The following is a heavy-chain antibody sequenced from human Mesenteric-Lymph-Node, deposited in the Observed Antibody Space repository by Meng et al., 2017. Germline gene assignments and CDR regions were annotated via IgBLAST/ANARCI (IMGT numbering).Heavy chain of an antibody. Sequence: QKRQVQAGARVKRRWASTKVACKASGFTFISNDIIWGQPASGQGLEWMGWVNPYSGNTVYAQKFQGRVTMTRDTSLSTVYMELTSLRSGDTAVYYCVSGRELLDLDRWGQGTLVTVSS. D-gene: IGHD1-26*01. V-gene: IGHV1-8*01. J-gene: IGHJ5*02. CDR3: VSGRELLDLDR. CDR1: GFTFISND. CDR2: VNPYSGNT.